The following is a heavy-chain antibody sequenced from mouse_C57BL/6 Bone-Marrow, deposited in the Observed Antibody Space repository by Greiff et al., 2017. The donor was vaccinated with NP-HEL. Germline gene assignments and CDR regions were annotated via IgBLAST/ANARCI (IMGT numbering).Heavy chain of an antibody. Sequence: QVQLQQSGAELMKPGASVKLSCKATGYTFTGYWIEWVKQRPGHGLEWIGVILPGGGCTNYNEKFKGKATFTADTSSNTAYMQPSSLTTEDSAIYYCARESNYYGSTGYAMDYWGQGTSVTVSS. CDR1: GYTFTGYW. D-gene: IGHD1-1*01. CDR2: ILPGGGCT. CDR3: ARESNYYGSTGYAMDY. J-gene: IGHJ4*01. V-gene: IGHV1-9*01.